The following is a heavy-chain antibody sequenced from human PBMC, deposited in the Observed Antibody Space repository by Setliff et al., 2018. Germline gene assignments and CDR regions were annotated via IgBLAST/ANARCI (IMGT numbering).Heavy chain of an antibody. CDR3: AREIWNMYDNSWSGYSDL. D-gene: IGHD3-3*01. Sequence: GGSLRLSCVAPGFSISNYWMAWVRQAPGKGLEWVADIRQDATNKYYVDSVEGRFTISRDNSKNSLFLEMNSLRVEDTALYQCAREIWNMYDNSWSGYSDLWGQGTLVTVSS. CDR1: GFSISNYW. V-gene: IGHV3-7*03. CDR2: IRQDATNK. J-gene: IGHJ5*02.